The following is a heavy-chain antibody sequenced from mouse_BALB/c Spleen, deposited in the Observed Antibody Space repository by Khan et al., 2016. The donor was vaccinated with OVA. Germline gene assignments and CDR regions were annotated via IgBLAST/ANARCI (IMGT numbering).Heavy chain of an antibody. CDR1: GYTFPEYT. V-gene: IGHV1-18*01. CDR2: INPKNGGT. J-gene: IGHJ4*01. Sequence: EVELVESGPELVKPGASVKISCKTSGYTFPEYTVHWVKQSLGKSLDWIGVINPKNGGTAYNQKFKGKATLTVDKSSSTAYLEFRSLTSEDSAVYCCARDAGRSWGQGTSVTVAS. CDR3: ARDAGRS. D-gene: IGHD3-3*01.